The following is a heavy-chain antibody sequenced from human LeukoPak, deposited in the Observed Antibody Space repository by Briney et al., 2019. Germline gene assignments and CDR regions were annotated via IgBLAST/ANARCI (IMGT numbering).Heavy chain of an antibody. Sequence: GGSLRLXCAASGFTFSDYYMSWIRQAPGKGLKWVSYISSSGSTIYYADSVKGRFTISRDNAKNSLYLQMNSLRAEDTAVYYYARQVGYSGYDFDYWGQGTLVTVSS. V-gene: IGHV3-11*04. CDR3: ARQVGYSGYDFDY. CDR2: ISSSGSTI. CDR1: GFTFSDYY. J-gene: IGHJ4*02. D-gene: IGHD5-12*01.